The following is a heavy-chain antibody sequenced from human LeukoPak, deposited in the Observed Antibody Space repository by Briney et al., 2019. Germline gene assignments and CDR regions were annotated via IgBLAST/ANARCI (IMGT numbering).Heavy chain of an antibody. J-gene: IGHJ6*03. CDR1: GFTFSSYS. V-gene: IGHV3-21*01. CDR3: ARVEETLTTAAIIRKYYYYYYYMDV. D-gene: IGHD4-11*01. Sequence: PGGSLRLSCAASGFTFSSYSMNWVRQAPGKGPEWVSSISSSSSYIYYADSVKGRFTISRDNSKNTLYLQMNSLRAEDTAVYYCARVEETLTTAAIIRKYYYYYYYMDVWGKGTTVTVSS. CDR2: ISSSSSYI.